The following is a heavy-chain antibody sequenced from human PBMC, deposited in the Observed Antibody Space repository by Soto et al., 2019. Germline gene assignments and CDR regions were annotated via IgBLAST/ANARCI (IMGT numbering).Heavy chain of an antibody. J-gene: IGHJ4*02. CDR2: IVVGSGNT. D-gene: IGHD5-18*01. V-gene: IGHV1-58*01. CDR1: GFTFTNSA. Sequence: QMQLVQSGPEVKKPGTSVKVSCKASGFTFTNSAVQWVRQARGQRLEWIGWIVVGSGNTNYAQMFQESVTITRDMSTTTAYMELSSLRSEDTAVYYCATDKGDSYGYGNYWGQGTLVTVSS. CDR3: ATDKGDSYGYGNY.